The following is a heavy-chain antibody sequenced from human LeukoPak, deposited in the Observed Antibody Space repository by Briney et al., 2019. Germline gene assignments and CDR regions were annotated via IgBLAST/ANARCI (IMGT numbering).Heavy chain of an antibody. V-gene: IGHV3-7*01. D-gene: IGHD6-19*01. CDR2: IKQDGSEK. J-gene: IGHJ6*02. CDR1: GFTFSSYW. CDR3: ARLGDSSGWYSLYYYYGMDV. Sequence: GGSLRLSCAASGFTFSSYWMSWVRQAPGKGLEWVANIKQDGSEKYYVDSVKGRFTISRDNAKNSLYLQMNSLRAEDTAVYYCARLGDSSGWYSLYYYYGMDVWGQGTTVTVSS.